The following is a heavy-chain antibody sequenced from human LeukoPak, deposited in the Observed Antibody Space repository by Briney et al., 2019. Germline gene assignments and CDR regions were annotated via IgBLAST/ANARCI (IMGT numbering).Heavy chain of an antibody. V-gene: IGHV3-7*01. Sequence: GGSLRLSCAASEFTFSSYWMSWARQAPGKGLEWVANIKQDGSEKYYVDSVKGRFTISRDNAKNSLYLQMNSLRAEDTAVYYCARDSEMATQSGLYDAFDIWGQGTMVTVSS. D-gene: IGHD5-24*01. CDR2: IKQDGSEK. CDR1: EFTFSSYW. J-gene: IGHJ3*02. CDR3: ARDSEMATQSGLYDAFDI.